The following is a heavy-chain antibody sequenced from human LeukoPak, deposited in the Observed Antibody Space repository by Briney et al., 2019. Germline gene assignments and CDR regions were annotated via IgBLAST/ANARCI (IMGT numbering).Heavy chain of an antibody. CDR2: IYYSGST. Sequence: SETLSLTCTVSGGSISSGGYYWSWIRQHPGKGLEWIGYIYYSGSTYYNPSLKSRVTISVDTSKNQFSLKLSSVTAADTAVYYCAGVIIVGATPYSFDYWGQGTLVTVSS. D-gene: IGHD1-26*01. V-gene: IGHV4-31*03. CDR1: GGSISSGGYY. CDR3: AGVIIVGATPYSFDY. J-gene: IGHJ4*02.